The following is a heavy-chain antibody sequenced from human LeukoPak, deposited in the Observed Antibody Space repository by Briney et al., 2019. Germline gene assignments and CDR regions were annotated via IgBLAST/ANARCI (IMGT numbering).Heavy chain of an antibody. Sequence: GGSLRLSCAASGFTFSSYGMHWVRQAPGKGLEGVAVISYDGSNKYYADSGKGRFTISRDNSKNKVYLQMNSLRAEDTAVYYCAKDKLRGVAYIWDWGQGTLVTVSS. CDR3: AKDKLRGVAYIWD. D-gene: IGHD1-1*01. CDR2: ISYDGSNK. V-gene: IGHV3-30*18. J-gene: IGHJ4*02. CDR1: GFTFSSYG.